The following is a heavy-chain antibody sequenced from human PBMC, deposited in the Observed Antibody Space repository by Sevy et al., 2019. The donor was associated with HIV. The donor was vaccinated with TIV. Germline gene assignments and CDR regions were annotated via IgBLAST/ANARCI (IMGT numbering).Heavy chain of an antibody. CDR3: ARQILGDSSTWYFLDAFDI. V-gene: IGHV5-51*01. CDR2: IYPGDSDI. D-gene: IGHD2-2*01. Sequence: GESLKISCKGSGYSFTKDWIGWVRQMPGKGLEWMGIIYPGDSDIRYSPSFPGQVTFSVDKTISTAYQQWSSLKASDTAMYYCARQILGDSSTWYFLDAFDIWGQGTMVTVSS. J-gene: IGHJ3*02. CDR1: GYSFTKDW.